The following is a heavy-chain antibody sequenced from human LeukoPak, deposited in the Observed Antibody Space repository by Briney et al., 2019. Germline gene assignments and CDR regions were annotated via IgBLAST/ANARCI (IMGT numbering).Heavy chain of an antibody. CDR1: GFTFSSYA. J-gene: IGHJ4*02. V-gene: IGHV3-23*01. D-gene: IGHD1-26*01. CDR3: AKGPGSSSEVDY. CDR2: ISGSGGST. Sequence: GGSLRLSCAASGFTFSSYAMSWVRQAPGKGLEWVSAISGSGGSTYYADSMKGRFTISRDNPKNTLYLQMNSLRAEDTAVYYCAKGPGSSSEVDYWGQGTLVTVSS.